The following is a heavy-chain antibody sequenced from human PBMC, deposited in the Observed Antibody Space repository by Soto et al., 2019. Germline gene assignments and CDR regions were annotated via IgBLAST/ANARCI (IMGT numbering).Heavy chain of an antibody. CDR1: GYTFTGYY. CDR3: ARVGSNPGGYYYYYGMDV. Sequence: ASVKVSCKASGYTFTGYYMHWVRQAPGQGLEWMGWINPNSGGTNYAQKFQGRVTMTRDTSISTAYMELSRLRSDDTAVYYCARVGSNPGGYYYYYGMDVWGQGTRVTVSS. J-gene: IGHJ6*02. D-gene: IGHD3-10*01. V-gene: IGHV1-2*02. CDR2: INPNSGGT.